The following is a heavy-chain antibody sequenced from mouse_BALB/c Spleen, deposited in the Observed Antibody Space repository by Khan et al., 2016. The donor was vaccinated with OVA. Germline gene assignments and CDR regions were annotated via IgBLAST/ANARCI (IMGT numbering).Heavy chain of an antibody. CDR1: GYSITSGYG. V-gene: IGHV3-2*02. CDR2: ISYSGST. J-gene: IGHJ2*01. Sequence: EVELVESGPGLVKPSQSLSLTCTVTGYSITSGYGWNWIRQFPGNKLEWMGYISYSGSTNYNPSLKSRISITRDTSKNQFFLQLNSVTTEDTATYYCARKARIKYWGQGTTLTGSS. D-gene: IGHD3-2*02. CDR3: ARKARIKY.